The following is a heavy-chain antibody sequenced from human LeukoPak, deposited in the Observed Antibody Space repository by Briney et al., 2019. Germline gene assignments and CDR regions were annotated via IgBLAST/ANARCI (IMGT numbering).Heavy chain of an antibody. Sequence: KPSETLSLTCTVSGGSISSYYWSWIRQPPGKGLEWIGYIYYSGSTNYNPSLKSRVTISVDTSKNQFSLKLSSVTAADTAVYYCAREATNWFDPWGQGTLVTVSS. CDR1: GGSISSYY. V-gene: IGHV4-59*12. J-gene: IGHJ5*02. D-gene: IGHD5-12*01. CDR3: AREATNWFDP. CDR2: IYYSGST.